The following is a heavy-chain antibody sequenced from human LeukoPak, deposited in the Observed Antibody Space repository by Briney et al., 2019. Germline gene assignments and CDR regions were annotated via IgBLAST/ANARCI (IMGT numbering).Heavy chain of an antibody. CDR3: AKEGYSGYGDIDY. J-gene: IGHJ4*02. CDR2: IRYDGSNK. D-gene: IGHD5-12*01. CDR1: GFTFSSCW. Sequence: PGGSLRLSCAASGFTFSSCWIHWVRQAPGKGLEWVAFIRYDGSNKYYADSVKGRFTISRGNSKNTLYLQMNSLRAEDTAVYYCAKEGYSGYGDIDYWGQGTLVTVSS. V-gene: IGHV3-30*02.